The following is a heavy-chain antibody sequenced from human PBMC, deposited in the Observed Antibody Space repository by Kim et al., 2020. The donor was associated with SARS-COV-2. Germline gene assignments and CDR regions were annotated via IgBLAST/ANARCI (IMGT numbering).Heavy chain of an antibody. CDR2: INAANGNT. D-gene: IGHD3-16*02. CDR1: GYTFSTHA. CDR3: ARDGLMIKYGGVIGSYGMDV. Sequence: ASVKVSCTASGYTFSTHAMHWVRQAPGQSLEWMGWINAANGNTRYAQKFQGRVTMTRDTSASTVYMELSSLRYEDLAVYYCARDGLMIKYGGVIGSYGMDVWGQGTTVTVS. J-gene: IGHJ6*02. V-gene: IGHV1-3*01.